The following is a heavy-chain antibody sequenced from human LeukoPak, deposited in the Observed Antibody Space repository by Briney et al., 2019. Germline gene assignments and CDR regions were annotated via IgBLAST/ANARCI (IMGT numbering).Heavy chain of an antibody. D-gene: IGHD2-2*01. Sequence: GESLQISCKGSGYSFTSCWIGWVRQVPGKGLEWMGIIYPGDSDTRYSPSFQGQVTISADKSISTAYLQWSSLKASDTAMYYCARRDCSSTSCHPFDYWGQGTLVTVSS. CDR3: ARRDCSSTSCHPFDY. V-gene: IGHV5-51*01. CDR2: IYPGDSDT. J-gene: IGHJ4*02. CDR1: GYSFTSCW.